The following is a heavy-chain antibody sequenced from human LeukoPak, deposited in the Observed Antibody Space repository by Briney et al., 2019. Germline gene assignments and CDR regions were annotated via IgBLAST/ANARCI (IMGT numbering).Heavy chain of an antibody. D-gene: IGHD5-24*01. Sequence: PGGSVRLSCAASGFTFSSYGMNWVRQAQGKGLEWVSSISSSSSYIYYADSVKGRFTISRDNAKNSLYLQMNRLRAEDTAVYYCARGVERWLQIEGFDYWGQGTLVTVSS. V-gene: IGHV3-21*01. J-gene: IGHJ4*02. CDR1: GFTFSSYG. CDR2: ISSSSSYI. CDR3: ARGVERWLQIEGFDY.